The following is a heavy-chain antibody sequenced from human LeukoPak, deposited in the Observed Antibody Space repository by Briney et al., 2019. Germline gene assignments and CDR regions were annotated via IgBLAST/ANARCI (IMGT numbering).Heavy chain of an antibody. J-gene: IGHJ4*02. D-gene: IGHD3-10*01. CDR1: GYTFTSYY. CDR3: ARDYRDVLLWFEELSK. V-gene: IGHV1-46*01. Sequence: GASVKVSCKASGYTFTSYYMHWVRQAPGQGLEWMGIINPSGGSTSYAQKFQGRVTMTTDTSTSTAYMEPRSLRSDDTAVYYCARDYRDVLLWFEELSKWGQGTLVTVSS. CDR2: INPSGGST.